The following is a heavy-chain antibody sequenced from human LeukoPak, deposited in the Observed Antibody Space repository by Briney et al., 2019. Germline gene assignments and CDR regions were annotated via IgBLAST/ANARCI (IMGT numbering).Heavy chain of an antibody. CDR2: FYYSGSP. Sequence: NPSETLSLTCTVSGRSISSYYWRWIRQPPGEGLEWIGYFYYSGSPNSHPSLKSPVPLPEDTPKNHFSLTLSSVKAADPAVYYCARNRYQLQRPGEFDPWGQGTLVTVSS. D-gene: IGHD2-2*01. CDR1: GRSISSYY. V-gene: IGHV4-59*08. CDR3: ARNRYQLQRPGEFDP. J-gene: IGHJ5*02.